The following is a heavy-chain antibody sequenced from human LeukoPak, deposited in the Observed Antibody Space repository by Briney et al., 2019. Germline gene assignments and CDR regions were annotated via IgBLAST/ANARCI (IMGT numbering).Heavy chain of an antibody. CDR2: IYSGGST. CDR3: ARVDPLSDY. V-gene: IGHV3-53*01. CDR1: GFTVSSNY. Sequence: GGSLTLSCAASGFTVSSNYLSWVRQAPGKGLEWVSVIYSGGSTYYADSVKGRFTISSDKSKNTLYLQMNSLRAEDTAVYYCARVDPLSDYWGQGTLVTVSS. J-gene: IGHJ4*02.